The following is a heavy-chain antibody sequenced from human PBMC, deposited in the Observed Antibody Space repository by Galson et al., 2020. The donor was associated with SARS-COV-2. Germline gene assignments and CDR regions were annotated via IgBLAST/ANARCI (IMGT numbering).Heavy chain of an antibody. Sequence: SETLSLTCTVSGGSISSSSYYWGWIRQPPGTGLEWIGSIYYSGSTYYNPSLKSRVTISVDTSKNQFSLKLSSVTAADTAVYYCARETSRKITIFGVVSLGHYFDYWGQGTLVTVSS. V-gene: IGHV4-39*07. D-gene: IGHD3-3*01. CDR1: GGSISSSSYY. CDR2: IYYSGST. CDR3: ARETSRKITIFGVVSLGHYFDY. J-gene: IGHJ4*02.